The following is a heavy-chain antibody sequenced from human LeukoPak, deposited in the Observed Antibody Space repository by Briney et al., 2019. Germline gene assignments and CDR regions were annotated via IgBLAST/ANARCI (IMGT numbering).Heavy chain of an antibody. V-gene: IGHV3-33*01. J-gene: IGHJ4*02. CDR3: ARDAQRGFDYSNSLKY. Sequence: GGSLRLSCAASGFTFSHYAFHWVRQAPGKGLEWLAVIWSDGSNKFYGDAVKGRFTIDRDDSQKTVYLQMNSLRVEDTATYYRARDAQRGFDYSNSLKYWGQGSLVTVSS. D-gene: IGHD4-11*01. CDR2: IWSDGSNK. CDR1: GFTFSHYA.